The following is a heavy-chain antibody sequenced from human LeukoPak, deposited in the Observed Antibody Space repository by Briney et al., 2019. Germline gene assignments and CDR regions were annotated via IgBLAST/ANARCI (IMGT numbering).Heavy chain of an antibody. V-gene: IGHV3-23*01. Sequence: GGSLRLSCAASGFTFSSYAMSWVRQAPGKGLEWVSGIGGSGGSTYYADSVKGRFTISRDNSKNTLYLQMNSLRVEDTAVYYCAKMYGNNFDYWGQGTLVTVSS. CDR2: IGGSGGST. CDR3: AKMYGNNFDY. D-gene: IGHD1-14*01. CDR1: GFTFSSYA. J-gene: IGHJ4*02.